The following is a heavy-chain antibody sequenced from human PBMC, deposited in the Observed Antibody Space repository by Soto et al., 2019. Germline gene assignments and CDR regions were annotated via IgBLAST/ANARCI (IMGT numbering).Heavy chain of an antibody. D-gene: IGHD6-25*01. Sequence: SETLSLTCTVSGGSISSYYWSWIRQPPGKGLEWIGYIYYSGSTNYNPSLKSRVTISVGTSKNQFSLKLSSVTAADTAVYYCARERLLRVWFDPWGQGTLVTVSS. J-gene: IGHJ5*02. V-gene: IGHV4-59*01. CDR1: GGSISSYY. CDR2: IYYSGST. CDR3: ARERLLRVWFDP.